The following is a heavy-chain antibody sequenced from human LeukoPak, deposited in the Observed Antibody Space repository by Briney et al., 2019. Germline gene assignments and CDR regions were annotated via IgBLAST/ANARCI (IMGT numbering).Heavy chain of an antibody. CDR1: GFTFSSYW. V-gene: IGHV3-7*01. Sequence: PGGSLRLSCAASGFTFSSYWMSWVRQAPGKGLEWVANIKQDGSEKYYVDSVKGRFTISRDNAKNSLYLQMNSLRAEDTAVYYCARAPLKPYSSSWYGYFDLWGRGTLVAVSS. CDR2: IKQDGSEK. J-gene: IGHJ2*01. D-gene: IGHD6-13*01. CDR3: ARAPLKPYSSSWYGYFDL.